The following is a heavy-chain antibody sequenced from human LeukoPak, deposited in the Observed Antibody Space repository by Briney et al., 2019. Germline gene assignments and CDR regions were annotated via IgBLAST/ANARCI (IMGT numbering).Heavy chain of an antibody. CDR3: ARGYDCSSTSCYADFDY. CDR1: GYTFTSYG. CDR2: ISAYNGNT. J-gene: IGHJ4*02. D-gene: IGHD2-2*01. V-gene: IGHV1-18*01. Sequence: GASVKVSCKASGYTFTSYGISWVRQAPGQGLEWMGWISAYNGNTNYAQKLQGRVTMTTDTSTSTAYMELRSLRSDDTAVYYCARGYDCSSTSCYADFDYWGQGTLVTVSS.